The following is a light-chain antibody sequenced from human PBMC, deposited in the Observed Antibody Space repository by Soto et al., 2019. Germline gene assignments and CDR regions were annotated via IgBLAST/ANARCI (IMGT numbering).Light chain of an antibody. CDR2: YAS. V-gene: IGKV1-27*01. CDR3: LKYTQDAPAT. Sequence: DIQMTQSPSSLSASVGDRVTPTCRASQDISQYLAWYQQRPGKVPKLLIYYASTLQSGVPSRFSGSGSGTEFTLTISSLQPEDVATYYCLKYTQDAPATFGQGTKVDIK. CDR1: QDISQY. J-gene: IGKJ1*01.